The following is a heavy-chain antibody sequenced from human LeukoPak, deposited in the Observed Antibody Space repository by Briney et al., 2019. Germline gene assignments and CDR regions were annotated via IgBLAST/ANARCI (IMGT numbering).Heavy chain of an antibody. CDR2: IYYSGST. V-gene: IGHV4-59*05. D-gene: IGHD3-16*01. J-gene: IGHJ4*02. CDR1: GGSISSYY. Sequence: PSETLSLTCTVSGGSISSYYWSWIRQPPGKGLEWIGSIYYSGSTYYNPSLKSRVTISVDTSKNQFSLKLSSVTAADTAVYYCARRSSWGNYFDYWGQGTLVTVSS. CDR3: ARRSSWGNYFDY.